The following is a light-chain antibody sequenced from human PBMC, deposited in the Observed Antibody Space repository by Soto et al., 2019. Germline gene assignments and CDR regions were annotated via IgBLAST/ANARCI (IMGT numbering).Light chain of an antibody. CDR1: QSVSSN. CDR3: QQYNNWPQT. V-gene: IGKV3-15*01. Sequence: EIVMTQSPATLSVSPEERGTLSCRASQSVSSNLAWYQQKSGQAPRLLIYGASTRATGIPARFSGSGSGTEFTLTISSLQSEDFAVYYCQQYNNWPQTFGQGTKV. J-gene: IGKJ1*01. CDR2: GAS.